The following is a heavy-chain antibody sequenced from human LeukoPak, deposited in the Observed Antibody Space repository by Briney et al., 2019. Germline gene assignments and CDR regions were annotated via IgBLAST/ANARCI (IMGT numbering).Heavy chain of an antibody. J-gene: IGHJ4*02. CDR1: GFTFNNYA. D-gene: IGHD5-12*01. CDR2: ISGSGSNT. V-gene: IGHV3-23*01. Sequence: PGGALRLSCAASGFTFNNYAMSWVRQAAGKGLEWVSTISGSGSNTYYADSVKGRFTISRDNSKNTLYLQMNSLRAEDTAVYYCAKSVRGYTYYFDCWGQGTLVTVSS. CDR3: AKSVRGYTYYFDC.